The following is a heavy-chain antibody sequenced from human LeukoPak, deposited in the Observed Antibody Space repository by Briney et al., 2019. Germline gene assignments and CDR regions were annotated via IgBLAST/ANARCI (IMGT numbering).Heavy chain of an antibody. J-gene: IGHJ4*02. CDR3: ARDPPNYDFWSGYPRSDY. CDR1: GFSFSSYW. Sequence: GGSLRLSCAASGFSFSSYWMSWVRRAPGEGPEWVANIKQDGSDKYYVDSVKGRFTISRDNAKNSLYLEMNSLRAEDTAVYYCARDPPNYDFWSGYPRSDYWGQGTLVTVSS. D-gene: IGHD3-3*01. V-gene: IGHV3-7*01. CDR2: IKQDGSDK.